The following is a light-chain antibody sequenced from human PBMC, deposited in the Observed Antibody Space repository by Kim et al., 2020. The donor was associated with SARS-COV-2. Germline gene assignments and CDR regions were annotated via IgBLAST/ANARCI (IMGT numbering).Light chain of an antibody. J-gene: IGKJ5*01. V-gene: IGKV1-16*02. Sequence: ASVGARVTITCRASQGLSNYLAWFQQKPGKAPQSLIYAASSLQSGVPSKFSGSGSGTDFTLTISSLQPEDFATYYCQQYNSYPITFGQGTRLEIK. CDR1: QGLSNY. CDR2: AAS. CDR3: QQYNSYPIT.